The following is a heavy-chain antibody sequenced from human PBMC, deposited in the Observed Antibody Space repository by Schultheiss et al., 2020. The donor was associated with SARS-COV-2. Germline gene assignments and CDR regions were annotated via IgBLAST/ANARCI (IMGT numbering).Heavy chain of an antibody. V-gene: IGHV4-34*01. CDR2: IYYSGST. J-gene: IGHJ6*02. Sequence: GSLRLSCAVYGGSFSGYYWSWIRQPPGKGLEWIGSIYYSGSTYYNPSLKSRVTISVDTSKNQFSLKLSSVTAADTAVYYCARDKPITIFGVDYGMDVWGQGTTVTVSS. CDR3: ARDKPITIFGVDYGMDV. CDR1: GGSFSGYY. D-gene: IGHD3-3*01.